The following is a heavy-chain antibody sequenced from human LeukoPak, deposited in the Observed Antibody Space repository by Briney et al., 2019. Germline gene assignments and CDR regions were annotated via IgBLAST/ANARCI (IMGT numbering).Heavy chain of an antibody. D-gene: IGHD3-9*01. CDR2: ISWRGSRI. Sequence: GGSLRLSCVGSGFKFDDYAMHGVRQAPGKGLEWVSGISWRGSRIGYADSVKGRFTISRDNAKNSLYLQMNSLRGEDMALYYCAKDTSPYFDEYSRPNQLLDSWGLGTLVTVSS. CDR3: AKDTSPYFDEYSRPNQLLDS. V-gene: IGHV3-9*03. CDR1: GFKFDDYA. J-gene: IGHJ4*02.